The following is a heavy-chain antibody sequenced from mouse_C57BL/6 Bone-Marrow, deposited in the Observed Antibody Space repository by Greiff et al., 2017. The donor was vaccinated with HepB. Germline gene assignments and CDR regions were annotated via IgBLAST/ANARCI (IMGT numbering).Heavy chain of an antibody. V-gene: IGHV1-59*01. CDR3: ARLRGVTPYWYFDV. CDR1: GYTFTSYW. D-gene: IGHD2-1*01. J-gene: IGHJ1*03. CDR2: IDPSDSYT. Sequence: VKLQQPGAELVRPGTSVKLSCKASGYTFTSYWMHWVKQRPGQGLEWIGVIDPSDSYTNYNQKFKGKATLTVDTSSSTAYMQLSSLTSEDSAVYYCARLRGVTPYWYFDVWGTGTTVTVSS.